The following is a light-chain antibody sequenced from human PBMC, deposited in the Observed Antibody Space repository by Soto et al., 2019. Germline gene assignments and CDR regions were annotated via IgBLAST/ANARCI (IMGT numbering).Light chain of an antibody. CDR1: HDITSY. CDR2: DAS. Sequence: DIQMTQSPSSLSASVGDRVTITCQASHDITSYLNWYQHKPGKAPKLLIYDASILEAGFPSRFSGSVSGTDFTFTISSLQPEDFAAYYCQKCDYLPIFGPGTTVDFK. J-gene: IGKJ3*01. CDR3: QKCDYLPI. V-gene: IGKV1-33*01.